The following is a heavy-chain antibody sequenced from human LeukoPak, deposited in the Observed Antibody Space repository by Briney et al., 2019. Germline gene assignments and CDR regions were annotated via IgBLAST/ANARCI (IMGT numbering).Heavy chain of an antibody. CDR2: IKQDGSQK. CDR3: ARVKDVNDDIMFHH. J-gene: IGHJ1*01. D-gene: IGHD3-9*01. CDR1: GFTFNTYW. V-gene: IGHV3-7*01. Sequence: GGSLRLSCAASGFTFNTYWVNWVRQAPGKGLEWVANIKQDGSQKEYVDSVKGRFTISSDNAKNSLYLQMNSLRAEDTAVYYCARVKDVNDDIMFHHWGQGTLVTVSS.